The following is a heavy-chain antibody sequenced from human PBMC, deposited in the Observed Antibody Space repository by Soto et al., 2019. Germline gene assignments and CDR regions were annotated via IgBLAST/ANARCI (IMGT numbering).Heavy chain of an antibody. CDR1: GYTLTELS. CDR3: ATIAAPEYYYGMDV. D-gene: IGHD6-25*01. J-gene: IGHJ6*02. V-gene: IGHV1-24*01. CDR2: FDPEDGET. Sequence: GASVKVSCKVSGYTLTELSMHWVRQAPGKGLEWMGGFDPEDGETIYAQKFQGRVTMTEDTSTDTAYMELSSLRSEDTAVYYCATIAAPEYYYGMDVWGQGTTVTVSS.